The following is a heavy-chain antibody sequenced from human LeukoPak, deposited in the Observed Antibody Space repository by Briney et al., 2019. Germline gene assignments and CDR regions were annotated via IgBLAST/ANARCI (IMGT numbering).Heavy chain of an antibody. V-gene: IGHV6-1*01. CDR1: GDSVSSSSAA. Sequence: SQTLSLTCGISGDSVSSSSAAWNWIRQSPSRGLEWLGRTYYRSKWYNDYAVSVKSRMMINADTSKNQFSLQLNSVTPEDTAVYYCAGSLGSTTGWRTFDYWAQGTLVTVSS. CDR3: AGSLGSTTGWRTFDY. J-gene: IGHJ4*01. CDR2: TYYRSKWYN. D-gene: IGHD6-19*01.